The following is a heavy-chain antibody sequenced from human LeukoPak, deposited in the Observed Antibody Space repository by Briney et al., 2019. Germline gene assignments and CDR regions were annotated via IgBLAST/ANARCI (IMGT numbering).Heavy chain of an antibody. V-gene: IGHV4-34*01. D-gene: IGHD1-1*01. CDR3: ARGRITKYNWFDP. CDR1: GGSFSGYY. Sequence: SETLSRTCAVYGGSFSGYYWSWIRQPPGKGLEWIGEINHSGSTNYNPSLKSRVTISVDTSKNQFSLKLSSVTAADTAVYYCARGRITKYNWFDPWGQGTLVTVSS. J-gene: IGHJ5*02. CDR2: INHSGST.